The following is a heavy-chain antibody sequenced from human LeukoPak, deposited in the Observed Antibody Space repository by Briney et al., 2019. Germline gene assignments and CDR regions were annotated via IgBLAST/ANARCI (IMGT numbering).Heavy chain of an antibody. CDR3: ARYHYDFYDSSGYYRYYYYYMDV. V-gene: IGHV1-2*02. CDR2: INPNSGDT. J-gene: IGHJ6*03. Sequence: ASVKVSCKASGYTFTGYYMHWVRQAPGQGLEWMGWINPNSGDTNYAQKLQGRVTMTTDTSTSTAYMELRSLRSDDTAVYYCARYHYDFYDSSGYYRYYYYYMDVWGKGTTVTISS. CDR1: GYTFTGYY. D-gene: IGHD3-22*01.